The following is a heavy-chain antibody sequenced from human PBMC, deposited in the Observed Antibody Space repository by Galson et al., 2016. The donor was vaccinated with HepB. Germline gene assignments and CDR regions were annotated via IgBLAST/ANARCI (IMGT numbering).Heavy chain of an antibody. CDR2: IKEDGSDK. V-gene: IGHV3-7*04. CDR1: GFTFKNYW. CDR3: ARDGDNWNDFDC. D-gene: IGHD1-1*01. Sequence: SLRLSCAASGFTFKNYWMTWVRQAPGRGLEWVANIKEDGSDKHYVDSGRGRFTISRDNAKNSVYLQLNSLRADDTAVYHCARDGDNWNDFDCWGQGTLVTVSS. J-gene: IGHJ4*02.